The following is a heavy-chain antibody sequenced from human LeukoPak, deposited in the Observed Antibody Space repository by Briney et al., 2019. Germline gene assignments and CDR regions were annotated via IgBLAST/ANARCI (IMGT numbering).Heavy chain of an antibody. CDR1: GFSFSDYD. D-gene: IGHD3-16*01. CDR3: GRAFPPLRTSSAGDL. V-gene: IGHV3-21*01. CDR2: ISGRSSHI. Sequence: PGESLRLSCSASGFSFSDYDMNWVRQAPGKGLEWVSAISGRSSHIYYGESVKGRFTISRDNAKNSLYLQMDSLGVEDTAVYYCGRAFPPLRTSSAGDLWGQGTLVIVSS. J-gene: IGHJ1*01.